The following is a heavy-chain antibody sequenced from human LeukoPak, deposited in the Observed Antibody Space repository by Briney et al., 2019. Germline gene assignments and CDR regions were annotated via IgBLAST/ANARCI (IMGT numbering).Heavy chain of an antibody. CDR2: INHSGST. CDR1: GGSFSGYY. V-gene: IGHV4-34*01. D-gene: IGHD1-1*01. Sequence: SETLSLTCAVYGGSFSGYYWSWIRQPPGKGLEWIGEINHSGSTNYNPSLKSRVTISVDTSKNQFSLKLSSVTAADTAVYYCARVDDHYYYCMDVWGKGTTVTVSS. CDR3: ARVDDHYYYCMDV. J-gene: IGHJ6*03.